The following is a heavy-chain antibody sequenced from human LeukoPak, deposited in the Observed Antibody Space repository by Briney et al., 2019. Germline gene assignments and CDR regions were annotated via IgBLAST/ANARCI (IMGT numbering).Heavy chain of an antibody. CDR3: AREGGYLQLRYFDY. Sequence: SETLSLTCTVSGDSISSSSYYWGWIRQPPGKGLEWIGSIYYSGSTYYNPSLKSRVTISVDTSKNQFSLKLSSVTAADTAVYYCAREGGYLQLRYFDYWGQGTLVTVSS. J-gene: IGHJ4*02. CDR2: IYYSGST. D-gene: IGHD5-24*01. V-gene: IGHV4-39*07. CDR1: GDSISSSSYY.